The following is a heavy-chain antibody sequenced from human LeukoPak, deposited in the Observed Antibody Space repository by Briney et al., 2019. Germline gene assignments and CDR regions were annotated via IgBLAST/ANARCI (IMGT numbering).Heavy chain of an antibody. CDR3: TRGRTAAAGIGFDY. D-gene: IGHD6-13*01. Sequence: GGSLRLSCTASGFTFGDYAMSWVRQAPGKGLEWVGFIRSKAYGGTTEYAASVKGRFTISRDDSKSIAYLQMNSLKTEDTAVYYCTRGRTAAAGIGFDYWGQGTLVTVSS. J-gene: IGHJ4*02. CDR1: GFTFGDYA. V-gene: IGHV3-49*04. CDR2: IRSKAYGGTT.